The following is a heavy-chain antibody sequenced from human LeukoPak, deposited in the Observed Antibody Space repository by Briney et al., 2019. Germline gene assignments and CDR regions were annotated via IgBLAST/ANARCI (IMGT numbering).Heavy chain of an antibody. CDR1: GYAFTSHG. Sequence: ASVKVSCKASGYAFTSHGISWVRQAPGQGLEWMGWISAYNGNTNYAQKLQGRVTMTTDTSTSTAYMELRSLRSDDTAVYYCARRLFYYYDSSGYYYSDAFDIWGQGTMVTVSS. V-gene: IGHV1-18*01. CDR3: ARRLFYYYDSSGYYYSDAFDI. D-gene: IGHD3-22*01. J-gene: IGHJ3*02. CDR2: ISAYNGNT.